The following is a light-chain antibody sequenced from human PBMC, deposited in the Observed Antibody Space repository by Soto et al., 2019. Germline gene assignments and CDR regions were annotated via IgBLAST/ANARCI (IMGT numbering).Light chain of an antibody. CDR2: TAS. CDR1: QGISSL. J-gene: IGKJ4*01. CDR3: HQANSFPLT. Sequence: DIQLTQSPSSVSASVGDRVTITCRASQGISSLFAWYQQKPGKAPNLLIHTASSLQSGVPSRFSGSRSGTDFTLAISSLQPEDFATYYCHQANSFPLTFGGGTKVEIK. V-gene: IGKV1-12*01.